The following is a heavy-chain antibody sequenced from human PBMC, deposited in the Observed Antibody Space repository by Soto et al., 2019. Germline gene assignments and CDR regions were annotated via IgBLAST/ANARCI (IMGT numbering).Heavy chain of an antibody. D-gene: IGHD3-10*01. CDR3: ARYDYGSGKDYNIDY. J-gene: IGHJ4*02. V-gene: IGHV4-4*02. CDR2: IHHSGST. CDR1: GDSISSMNW. Sequence: PSETLSLTCAVSGDSISSMNWWSWVRQPPGKGLEWIGEIHHSGSTNYNPSLKSRVTISVEKSWNQFSLKLSSVTAADTAVYYCARYDYGSGKDYNIDYWGQGILVTVSS.